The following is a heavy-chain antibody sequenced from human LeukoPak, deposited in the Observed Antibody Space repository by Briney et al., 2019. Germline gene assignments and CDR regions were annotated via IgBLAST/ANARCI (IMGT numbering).Heavy chain of an antibody. V-gene: IGHV1-69*05. D-gene: IGHD2-15*01. CDR2: IIPIFGTA. CDR1: EGTFSSYA. J-gene: IGHJ4*02. CDR3: ARDQVDPASPPDFDY. Sequence: SVKVSCKASEGTFSSYAISWVRQAPGQGLEWMGRIIPIFGTANYAQKFQGRVTITTDESTSTAYMELSSLRSEDTAVYYCARDQVDPASPPDFDYWGQGTLVTVSS.